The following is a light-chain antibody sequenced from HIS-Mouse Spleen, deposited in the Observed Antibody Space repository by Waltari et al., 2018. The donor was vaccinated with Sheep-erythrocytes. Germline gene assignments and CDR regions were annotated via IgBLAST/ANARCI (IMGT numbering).Light chain of an antibody. Sequence: DIVMTQSPDSLAVSLGERATINCKSSQSVLYSSNNKNYLAWYQQKLGQPPKLLIYWACTRESGVPDRFSGSGSGTDFTLTISSLQAEDVAVYYCQQYYSTLTFGGGTKVEIK. J-gene: IGKJ4*01. CDR2: WAC. V-gene: IGKV4-1*01. CDR1: QSVLYSSNNKNY. CDR3: QQYYSTLT.